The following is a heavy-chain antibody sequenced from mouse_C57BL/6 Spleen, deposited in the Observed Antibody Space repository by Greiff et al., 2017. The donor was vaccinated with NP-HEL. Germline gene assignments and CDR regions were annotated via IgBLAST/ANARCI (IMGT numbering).Heavy chain of an antibody. CDR2: ISDGGSYT. J-gene: IGHJ4*01. D-gene: IGHD2-1*01. V-gene: IGHV5-4*01. CDR3: AREGGNYDAMDY. Sequence: EVKLVESGGGLVKPGGSLKLSCAASGFTFSSYAMSWVRQTPEKRLEWVATISDGGSYTYYPDNVKGRFTISRDNAKNNLYLQMSHLKSEDTAMYYCAREGGNYDAMDYWGQGTSVTVSS. CDR1: GFTFSSYA.